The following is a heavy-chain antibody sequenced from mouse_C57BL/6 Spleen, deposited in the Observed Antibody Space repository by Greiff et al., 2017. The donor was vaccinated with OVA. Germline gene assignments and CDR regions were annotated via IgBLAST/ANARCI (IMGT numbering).Heavy chain of an antibody. CDR2: IYPGDGDT. Sequence: VKLMESGAELVKPGASVKISCKASGYAFSSYWMNWVKQRPGKGLEWIGQIYPGDGDTNYNGKFKGKATLTADKSSSTAYMQLSSLTSEDSAVYFCARPYYDYDGAWFAYWGQGTLVTVSA. J-gene: IGHJ3*01. CDR3: ARPYYDYDGAWFAY. D-gene: IGHD2-4*01. CDR1: GYAFSSYW. V-gene: IGHV1-80*01.